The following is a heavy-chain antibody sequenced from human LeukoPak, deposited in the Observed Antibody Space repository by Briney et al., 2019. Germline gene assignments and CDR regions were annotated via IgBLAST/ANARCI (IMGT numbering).Heavy chain of an antibody. Sequence: SQTLSLTCTVSGGSISSGDYYWSWIRQPPGKGVEWIAYIYYSGSTYYNPSLKSRVTISVDTSKNQFSLKLSSVTAADTAVYYCARAPTYYDFWSGSTYFFDYWGQGTLVTVSS. V-gene: IGHV4-30-4*08. D-gene: IGHD3-3*01. CDR3: ARAPTYYDFWSGSTYFFDY. J-gene: IGHJ4*02. CDR1: GGSISSGDYY. CDR2: IYYSGST.